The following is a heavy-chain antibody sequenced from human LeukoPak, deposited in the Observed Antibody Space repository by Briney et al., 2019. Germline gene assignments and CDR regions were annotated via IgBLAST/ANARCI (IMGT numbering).Heavy chain of an antibody. J-gene: IGHJ3*02. D-gene: IGHD5-12*01. Sequence: PSETLSLTCTVSGGYVSSDYWSWIRQPPGKGLEWIGYMHSNGNSAYNPSLSSRVTISVDTSKNQFSLKLSSVTAADTAVYYCARGGGSTDAFDIWGQGTMVTVSS. V-gene: IGHV4-59*08. CDR1: GGYVSSDY. CDR2: MHSNGNS. CDR3: ARGGGSTDAFDI.